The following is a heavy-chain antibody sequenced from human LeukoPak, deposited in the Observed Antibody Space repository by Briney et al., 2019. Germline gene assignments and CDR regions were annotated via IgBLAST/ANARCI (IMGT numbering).Heavy chain of an antibody. V-gene: IGHV3-7*01. Sequence: GGSLRLSCAASGFTFNRYWMSWVHQAPGKGLEWVANIKQDGSEKYYVDSVKGRFTISKDDTKNSVFLQMNNLRAEDTAVYYCARDGIDYWGQGTLVTVSS. J-gene: IGHJ4*02. CDR2: IKQDGSEK. CDR1: GFTFNRYW. D-gene: IGHD1-26*01. CDR3: ARDGIDY.